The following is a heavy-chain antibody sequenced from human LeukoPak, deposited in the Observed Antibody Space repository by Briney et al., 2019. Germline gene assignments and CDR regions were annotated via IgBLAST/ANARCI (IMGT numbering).Heavy chain of an antibody. Sequence: GGSLRLSCAASGFTFTSYEMNWVRQAPGKGLEWVSYISSGGSTIYYADSVKGRFTISRDNAKNSLYLQMNSLRAEDTAIYYCARGLNWFDPWGQGTLVTVSS. CDR3: ARGLNWFDP. J-gene: IGHJ5*02. D-gene: IGHD3/OR15-3a*01. CDR1: GFTFTSYE. V-gene: IGHV3-48*03. CDR2: ISSGGSTI.